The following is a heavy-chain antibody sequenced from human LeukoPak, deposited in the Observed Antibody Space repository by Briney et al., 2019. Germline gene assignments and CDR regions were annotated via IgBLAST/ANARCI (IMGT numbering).Heavy chain of an antibody. Sequence: GGSLRLSCAASGFTFSSYWMHWVRQAPGKGLVWVSRINSDGSSTSYAGSVKGRFTISRDNAKNTLYLQMNSLRAEDTAMYYCARDDSGPQAFDLWGQGTMVTVSS. CDR1: GFTFSSYW. CDR2: INSDGSST. D-gene: IGHD6-25*01. V-gene: IGHV3-74*01. J-gene: IGHJ3*01. CDR3: ARDDSGPQAFDL.